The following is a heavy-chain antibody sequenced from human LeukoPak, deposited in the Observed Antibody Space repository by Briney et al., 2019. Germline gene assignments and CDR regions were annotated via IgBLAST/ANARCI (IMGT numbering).Heavy chain of an antibody. CDR2: IIPIFGTA. J-gene: IGHJ4*02. D-gene: IGHD5-18*01. Sequence: ASVKVSCKASGGTFSSYAISWVRQAPGQGLEWMRAIIPIFGTANYAQKFQGRVTITADESTSTAYMELSSLRSEDTAVYYCARSNSYGMLWVFDYWGQGTLVTVSS. V-gene: IGHV1-69*13. CDR3: ARSNSYGMLWVFDY. CDR1: GGTFSSYA.